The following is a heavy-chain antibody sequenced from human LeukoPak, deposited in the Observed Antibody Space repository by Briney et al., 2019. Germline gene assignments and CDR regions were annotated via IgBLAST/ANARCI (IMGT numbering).Heavy chain of an antibody. CDR3: ARGAVSSANWFDP. Sequence: PSETLSLTCTVSGGSISSYYWSWLRQPPGKGLEWMGYIYYSGSTNYNPSLKSRVTISVDTSKNQFSLKLSSVTAADTAVYYCARGAVSSANWFDPWGQGTLVTVSS. CDR1: GGSISSYY. V-gene: IGHV4-59*01. J-gene: IGHJ5*02. CDR2: IYYSGST.